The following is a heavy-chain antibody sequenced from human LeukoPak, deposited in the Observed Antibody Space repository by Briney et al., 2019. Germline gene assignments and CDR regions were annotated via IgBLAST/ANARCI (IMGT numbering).Heavy chain of an antibody. J-gene: IGHJ4*02. Sequence: PSETPSLTCAVYGGSFSGYYWSWIRQPPGKGLEWIGEINHSGSTNYNPSLKSRVTISVDTSKNQFSLKLSSVTAADTAVYYCARAGAYSSGSDYWGQGTLVTVSS. V-gene: IGHV4-34*01. D-gene: IGHD6-19*01. CDR1: GGSFSGYY. CDR2: INHSGST. CDR3: ARAGAYSSGSDY.